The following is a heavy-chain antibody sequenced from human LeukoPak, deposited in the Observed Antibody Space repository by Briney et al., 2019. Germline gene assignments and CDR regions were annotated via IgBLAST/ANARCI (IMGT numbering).Heavy chain of an antibody. D-gene: IGHD1-26*01. V-gene: IGHV4-59*01. CDR3: ARDGGATAYFDY. CDR1: GGSISSYY. J-gene: IGHJ4*02. Sequence: SETLSLTCTVSGGSISSYYWSWIREPPGKGLEWIGYIYYSGSTNCNPSLKSRVTISVDTSKNQFSLKLSSVSAADTAVYYCARDGGATAYFDYWGQGTLVTVSS. CDR2: IYYSGST.